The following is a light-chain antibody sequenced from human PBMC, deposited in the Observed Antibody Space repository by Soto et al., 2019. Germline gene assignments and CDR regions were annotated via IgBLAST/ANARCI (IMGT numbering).Light chain of an antibody. CDR3: QQYGSSPT. CDR2: GAS. J-gene: IGKJ1*01. Sequence: EIVLTQSPGTLSLSPGERATLSCRATQRVSSSYLDWYQHKPGQAPRLLIYGASSRATGTPDRFSGSGSGTDFTLTISRLEPEDFAVYYCQQYGSSPTFGQGTKVEIK. V-gene: IGKV3-20*01. CDR1: QRVSSSY.